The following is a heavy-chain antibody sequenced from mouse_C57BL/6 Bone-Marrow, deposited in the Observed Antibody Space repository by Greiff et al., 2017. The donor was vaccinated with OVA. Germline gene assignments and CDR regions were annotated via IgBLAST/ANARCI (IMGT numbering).Heavy chain of an antibody. J-gene: IGHJ3*01. CDR2: IDPETGGT. CDR3: TRHPYYDYDVAWVAY. D-gene: IGHD2-4*01. V-gene: IGHV1-15*01. CDR1: GYTFTDYE. Sequence: QVQLQQSGAELVRPGASVTLSCKASGYTFTDYEMHWVKQTPVHGLEWIGAIDPETGGTAYNQKFKGKAILTADKSSSTAYMELRSLTSEDSAVYYCTRHPYYDYDVAWVAYWGQGTLVIVSA.